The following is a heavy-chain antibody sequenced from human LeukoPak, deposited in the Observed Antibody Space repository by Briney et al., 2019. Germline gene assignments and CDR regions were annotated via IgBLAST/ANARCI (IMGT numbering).Heavy chain of an antibody. V-gene: IGHV1-18*01. CDR1: GYTFTSYG. Sequence: GASVKVYCKASGYTFTSYGISWVRQAPGQGLEWMGWISAYNGNTNYAQKLQGRVTMTTDTSTSTAYMELRSLRSDDTAVYYCARDLRGYCSSTSCYPAYWGQGTLVTVSS. J-gene: IGHJ4*02. D-gene: IGHD2-2*01. CDR3: ARDLRGYCSSTSCYPAY. CDR2: ISAYNGNT.